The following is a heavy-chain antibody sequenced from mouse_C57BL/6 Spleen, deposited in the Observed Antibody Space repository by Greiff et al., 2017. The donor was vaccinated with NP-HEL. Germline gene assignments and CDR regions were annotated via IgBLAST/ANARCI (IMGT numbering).Heavy chain of an antibody. CDR1: GYTFTDYN. CDR3: ASYDGSDGFLDY. CDR2: INPNNGGT. Sequence: VQLQQSGPELVKPGASVKMSCKASGYTFTDYNMHWVKQSHGKSLEWIGYINPNNGGTSYNQKFKGKATLTVNKSSSTAYMELRSLTSEDSAVYYCASYDGSDGFLDYWGQGTTLTVSS. D-gene: IGHD2-3*01. V-gene: IGHV1-22*01. J-gene: IGHJ2*01.